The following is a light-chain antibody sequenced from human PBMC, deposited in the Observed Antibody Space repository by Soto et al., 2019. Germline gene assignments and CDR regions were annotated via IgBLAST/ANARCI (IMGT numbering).Light chain of an antibody. J-gene: IGKJ3*01. CDR3: QQTYSTLFT. CDR1: QTISRY. Sequence: DISMTQSPSSLSASVGDSVTITCRASQTISRYLNWYQQRPGKAPNLLIYAASNLQSGVPSRFSGSGSGTDSTLTISSLQPEDFATYYCQQTYSTLFTFGPGTTVDIK. CDR2: AAS. V-gene: IGKV1-39*01.